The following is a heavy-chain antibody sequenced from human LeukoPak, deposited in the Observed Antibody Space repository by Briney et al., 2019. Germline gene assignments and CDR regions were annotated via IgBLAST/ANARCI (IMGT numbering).Heavy chain of an antibody. CDR1: GFTFSMYG. Sequence: GGSLRLSCAASGFTFSMYGISWVRQAPGKGLEWVSYISGGGSNSYHADSVKGRFSISRDNSKNSLYLQMNSLRAEDTAMYFCASGYRSGPICAWGQGALVTVSS. J-gene: IGHJ4*02. CDR2: ISGGGSNS. CDR3: ASGYRSGPICA. V-gene: IGHV3-48*01. D-gene: IGHD3-16*02.